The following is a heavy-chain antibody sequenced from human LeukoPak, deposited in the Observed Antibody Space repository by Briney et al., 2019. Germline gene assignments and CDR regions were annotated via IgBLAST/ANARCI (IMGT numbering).Heavy chain of an antibody. J-gene: IGHJ4*02. CDR2: ISRSSSYI. CDR3: VRDYKYYFDTSGYYDTFDY. V-gene: IGHV3-21*01. Sequence: AGGSLRLSCVVSGFTFSNYSMNWVRQAPGKGLEWVSSISRSSSYIYYADSVKGRFTISRDNAKNSLYLQMNSLRAGDTAVYYCVRDYKYYFDTSGYYDTFDYWGQGTLVTVSS. CDR1: GFTFSNYS. D-gene: IGHD3-22*01.